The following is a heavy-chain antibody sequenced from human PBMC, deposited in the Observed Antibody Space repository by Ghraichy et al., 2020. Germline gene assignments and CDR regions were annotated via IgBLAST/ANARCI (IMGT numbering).Heavy chain of an antibody. Sequence: SQTLSLTCAVYGGSFSGYYWSWIRQPPGKGLEWIGEINHSGSTNYNPSLKSRVTISVDTSKNQFSLKLSSVTAADTAVYYCASEPNCSGGSCYSDYWGQGTLVTVSS. CDR2: INHSGST. CDR3: ASEPNCSGGSCYSDY. J-gene: IGHJ4*02. CDR1: GGSFSGYY. D-gene: IGHD2-15*01. V-gene: IGHV4-34*01.